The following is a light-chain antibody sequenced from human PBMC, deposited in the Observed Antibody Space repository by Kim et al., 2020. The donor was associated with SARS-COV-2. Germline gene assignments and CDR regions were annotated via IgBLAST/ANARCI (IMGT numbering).Light chain of an antibody. CDR3: SAWDSSLNVWM. V-gene: IGLV10-54*01. Sequence: QAGLTQPPSVSKGLRQTATLTCTGNSNNVGDQGAAWLQQHQGHPPKLLSYRNYNRPSGISERFSASRSGNTASLTITGLQPEDEADYYCSAWDSSLNVWMFGGGTQLTVL. CDR2: RNY. J-gene: IGLJ3*02. CDR1: SNNVGDQG.